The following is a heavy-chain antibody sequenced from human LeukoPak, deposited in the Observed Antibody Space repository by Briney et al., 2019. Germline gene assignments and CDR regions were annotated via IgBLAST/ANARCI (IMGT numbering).Heavy chain of an antibody. Sequence: PGGSLRLSCAASGFTFSSYAMSWVRQAPEKGLEWVSTISGSGGGTYYADSVKGRFTISRDDSKNTLYLQMNSLRAEDTAVYYCAKEDILTGYLYWGHGTLVTVSS. D-gene: IGHD3-9*01. V-gene: IGHV3-23*01. CDR2: ISGSGGGT. CDR3: AKEDILTGYLY. CDR1: GFTFSSYA. J-gene: IGHJ4*01.